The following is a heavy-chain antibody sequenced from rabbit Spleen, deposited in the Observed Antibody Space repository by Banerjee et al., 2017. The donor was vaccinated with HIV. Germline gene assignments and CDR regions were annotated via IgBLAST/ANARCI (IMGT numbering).Heavy chain of an antibody. CDR3: AREDVGGSISL. CDR1: GFDFSRFG. Sequence: QEQLVESGGGLVQPGGSLTLSCKASGFDFSRFGVSWVRQAPGKGLEWIGYIDPIFGGTYYASWVNGRFTISSHNAQNTLFLQLNSLTVADTATYFCAREDVGGSISLWGPGTLVTVS. CDR2: IDPIFGGT. V-gene: IGHV1S47*01. J-gene: IGHJ4*01. D-gene: IGHD1-1*01.